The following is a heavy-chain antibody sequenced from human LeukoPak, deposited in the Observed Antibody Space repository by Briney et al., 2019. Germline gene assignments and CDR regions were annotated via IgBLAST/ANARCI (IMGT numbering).Heavy chain of an antibody. CDR3: ARDRGGWYKDAFDI. CDR1: GFTFSSYA. CDR2: ISYDGNKR. V-gene: IGHV3-30*03. D-gene: IGHD6-19*01. J-gene: IGHJ3*02. Sequence: GGSLRLSCAASGFTFSSYAMSWVRQAPGKGLEWVAVISYDGNKRYYEESVKGRFTISRDNSKTTPYLEIDSLSAEDTAVYYCARDRGGWYKDAFDIWRQGTMVTVSS.